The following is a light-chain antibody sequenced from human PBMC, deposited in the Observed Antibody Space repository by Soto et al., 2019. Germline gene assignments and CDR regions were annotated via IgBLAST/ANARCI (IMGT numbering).Light chain of an antibody. CDR2: DAS. CDR1: QSVGAY. J-gene: IGKJ1*01. Sequence: EIVLTQSPATPSLSPGERATLSCRASQSVGAYLAWYQQKPGQAPRLLLYDASNRATGIPARFSGSGSGTDFTLTISSLEPEDFAVYYCQQRSNWPPEKTFGQGTKVEIK. CDR3: QQRSNWPPEKT. V-gene: IGKV3-11*01.